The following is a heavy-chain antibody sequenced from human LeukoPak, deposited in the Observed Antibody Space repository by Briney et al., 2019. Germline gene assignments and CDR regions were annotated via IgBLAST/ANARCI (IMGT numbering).Heavy chain of an antibody. J-gene: IGHJ4*02. CDR3: EGTYYYDSGDDY. D-gene: IGHD3-22*01. CDR1: GFTFRTDA. CDR2: ISDSGGTT. V-gene: IGHV3-23*01. Sequence: GGSLRLSCAASGFTFRTDAMSWVRQAPGKGLEWVSAISDSGGTTYYADSVKGRFTISRDNSKNTLYLQMNSLRAEDTAVYYCEGTYYYDSGDDYWGQGTLVTVSS.